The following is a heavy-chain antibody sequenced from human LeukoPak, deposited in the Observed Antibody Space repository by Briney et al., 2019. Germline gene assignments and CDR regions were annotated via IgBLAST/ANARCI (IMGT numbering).Heavy chain of an antibody. CDR2: IKSKTDGGTT. CDR1: GFTFSNAW. Sequence: GGSLRLSCAASGFTFSNAWMSWVRQAPGKGLEWVGRIKSKTDGGTTDYAAPVKGRFTISRDDSKNTLYLQMNSLKTEDTAVYYCTTEVPSRTNFDYWGQGTLVTVSS. V-gene: IGHV3-15*01. J-gene: IGHJ4*02. CDR3: TTEVPSRTNFDY.